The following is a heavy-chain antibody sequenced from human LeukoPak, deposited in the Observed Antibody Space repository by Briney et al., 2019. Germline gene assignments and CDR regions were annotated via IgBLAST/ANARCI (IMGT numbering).Heavy chain of an antibody. Sequence: ASVKVSCKASGYTFTGYYMHWVRQAPGQGLEWMGWINPNSGGTNYAQKFQGRVTMTRDTSISTAYMELSRLRSDDTAVYYCARQLDYYYYCMDVWGKGTTVTVSS. CDR3: ARQLDYYYYCMDV. J-gene: IGHJ6*03. CDR2: INPNSGGT. V-gene: IGHV1-2*02. CDR1: GYTFTGYY. D-gene: IGHD6-13*01.